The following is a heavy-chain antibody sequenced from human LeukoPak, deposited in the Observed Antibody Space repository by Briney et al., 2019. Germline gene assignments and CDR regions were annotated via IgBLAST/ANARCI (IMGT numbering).Heavy chain of an antibody. J-gene: IGHJ4*02. V-gene: IGHV3-53*01. D-gene: IGHD4-17*01. CDR2: IYADGNT. CDR3: ARDSYGDANFDS. Sequence: GGSLRLSCAASGFIANTNYMTWVRQAPGRGLEWVSFIYADGNTYYADSVKGRFTISRDISKNAVYLQMNSLRAEDTAVYYCARDSYGDANFDSWGQGTLVTVSS. CDR1: GFIANTNY.